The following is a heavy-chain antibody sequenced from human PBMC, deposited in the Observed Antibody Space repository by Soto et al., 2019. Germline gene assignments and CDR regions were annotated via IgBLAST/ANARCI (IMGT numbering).Heavy chain of an antibody. CDR2: IYPGDSDT. CDR3: ALYIHTFRYHYDVIYF. D-gene: IGHD2-15*01. J-gene: IGHJ6*02. Sequence: EAMQISCKGSGYTFTDDWIGWVRQLPGKGLEWMGIIYPGDSDTRYSPSFQGHVTITVDKSTSTAYLQWNTLKASDTAMYYCALYIHTFRYHYDVIYFRGQPTTVIVS. CDR1: GYTFTDDW. V-gene: IGHV5-51*01.